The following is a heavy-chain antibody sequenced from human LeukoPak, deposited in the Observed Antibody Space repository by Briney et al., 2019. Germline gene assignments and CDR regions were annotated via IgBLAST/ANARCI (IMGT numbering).Heavy chain of an antibody. J-gene: IGHJ3*02. Sequence: PGGSLRLSCAASGITVSSNYMNSVRQAPGKGLEWVSVIYSGGSTYYADSVKGRFTISRDNSKNTLYLQMNSLRAEDTAVYYCARGLRRAFDIWGQGTMVTVSS. CDR1: GITVSSNY. CDR3: ARGLRRAFDI. CDR2: IYSGGST. V-gene: IGHV3-53*01. D-gene: IGHD5/OR15-5a*01.